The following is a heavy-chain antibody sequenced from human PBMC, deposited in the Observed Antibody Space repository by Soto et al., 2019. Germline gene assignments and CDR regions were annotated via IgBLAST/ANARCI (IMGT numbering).Heavy chain of an antibody. CDR1: GFTFGTYA. J-gene: IGHJ4*01. D-gene: IGHD2-8*01. V-gene: IGHV3-33*01. CDR2: IYYDGSNR. CDR3: ARAFCTDGVCYYFFDY. Sequence: GGSLRLSCAASGFTFGTYAMHWVRQAPGKGLEWVAVIYYDGSNRYYGDAVKGRFTISRDNSKSTLYLQMSSLRAEDTAVYYCARAFCTDGVCYYFFDYWGHGTLVTVSS.